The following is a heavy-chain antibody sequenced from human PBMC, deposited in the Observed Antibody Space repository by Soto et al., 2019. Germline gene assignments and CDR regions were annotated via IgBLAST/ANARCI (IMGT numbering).Heavy chain of an antibody. CDR1: GYSITCCA. CDR2: INAGYSDT. J-gene: IGHJ4*02. Sequence: QVQLVQSGAEVKKPGASVRVSCKASGYSITCCAMHWVRQAPGQRPEWMGWINAGYSDTKYSQKFQGRLTMVRDTSASTAYMVLSGLTSEDTAVYYCARDGEGEAAAAMVYWGQGTLVTVSS. V-gene: IGHV1-3*01. CDR3: ARDGEGEAAAAMVY. D-gene: IGHD2-2*01.